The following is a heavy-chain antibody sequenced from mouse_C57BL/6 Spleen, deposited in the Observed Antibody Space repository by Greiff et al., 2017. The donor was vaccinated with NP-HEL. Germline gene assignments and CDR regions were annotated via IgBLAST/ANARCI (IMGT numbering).Heavy chain of an antibody. V-gene: IGHV1-59*01. J-gene: IGHJ4*01. CDR3: ARPLTGPYAMDY. CDR2: IDPSDSYT. CDR1: GYTFTSYW. Sequence: QVQLQQPGAELVRPGTSVKLSCKASGYTFTSYWMHWVKQRPGQGLEWIGVIDPSDSYTNYIQKFKGKATLTVDTSSSTAYMQLSSLTSEDSAVYYCARPLTGPYAMDYWGQGTSVTVSS. D-gene: IGHD4-1*01.